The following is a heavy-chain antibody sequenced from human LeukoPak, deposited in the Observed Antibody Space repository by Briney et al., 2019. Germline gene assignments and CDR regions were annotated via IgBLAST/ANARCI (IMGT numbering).Heavy chain of an antibody. D-gene: IGHD3-16*01. V-gene: IGHV3-23*01. CDR2: ISGSGGST. CDR1: GFTFSSYA. J-gene: IGHJ5*02. Sequence: GGSLRLSCAASGFTFSSYAMSWVRQAPGKGPEWVSAISGSGGSTYYADSVKGRFTISRDNSKNTLYLQMNSLRAEDTAVYYCTRGLGGGRWFDPWGQGTLVTVSS. CDR3: TRGLGGGRWFDP.